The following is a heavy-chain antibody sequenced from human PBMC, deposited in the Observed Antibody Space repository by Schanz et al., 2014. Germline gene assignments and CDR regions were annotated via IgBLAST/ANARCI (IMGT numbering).Heavy chain of an antibody. CDR2: MNPNSGNT. J-gene: IGHJ3*01. V-gene: IGHV1-8*02. CDR1: GYTFTSYD. Sequence: QVQLVQSGAEVKKPGASVRLSCEASGYTFTSYDINWVRQAPGQGLEWMGWMNPNSGNTGYAQKFQGRVTMTRHTSISTAYMELRTVRYDDTAMYYCARGIPYCSSTSCSGLDAYDVWGQGTLVAVSS. CDR3: ARGIPYCSSTSCSGLDAYDV. D-gene: IGHD2-2*01.